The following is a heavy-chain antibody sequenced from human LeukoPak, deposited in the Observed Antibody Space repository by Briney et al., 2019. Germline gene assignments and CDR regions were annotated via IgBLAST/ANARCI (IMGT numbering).Heavy chain of an antibody. V-gene: IGHV1-2*02. D-gene: IGHD1-26*01. J-gene: IGHJ3*01. CDR3: ARVYRQYDDFDV. CDR1: GYTFTDYY. CDR2: INPHSGGT. Sequence: ASVKVSCKVSGYTFTDYYIHWVRQAPGQAPECVGWINPHSGGTNYAQKFRGRVTMTRDTSLSEAYMELSGLRLDDTAVFYCARVYRQYDDFDVWGQGTLVIVSS.